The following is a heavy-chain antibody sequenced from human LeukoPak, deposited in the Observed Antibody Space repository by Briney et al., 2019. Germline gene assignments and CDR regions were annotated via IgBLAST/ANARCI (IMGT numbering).Heavy chain of an antibody. CDR1: GFTFTSSA. CDR2: IVVGSGNT. Sequence: EASVTVSCKASGFTFTSSAMQWVRQARGQRLEWIGWIVVGSGNTNYAQKFQERVTITRDMSTSTAYMELSSLRSEDTAVYYCSATLWSYSSSGTHYYYYGMDVWGQGTTVTVSS. CDR3: SATLWSYSSSGTHYYYYGMDV. V-gene: IGHV1-58*02. J-gene: IGHJ6*02. D-gene: IGHD6-6*01.